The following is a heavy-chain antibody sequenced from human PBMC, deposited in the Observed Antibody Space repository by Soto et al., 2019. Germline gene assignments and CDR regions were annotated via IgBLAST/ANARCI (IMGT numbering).Heavy chain of an antibody. CDR2: IKSKTDGGTT. CDR1: GFTFSNAW. J-gene: IGHJ6*02. V-gene: IGHV3-15*07. D-gene: IGHD6-6*01. CDR3: TTGFPGYRSSSVGAYYYSGMDV. Sequence: GGSLRLSCAASGFTFSNAWMNWVRQAPGKGLEWVGRIKSKTDGGTTDYAAPVKGRFTISRDDSKNTLCLQMNSLKTEDTAVYYCTTGFPGYRSSSVGAYYYSGMDVWGQGTTVTVSS.